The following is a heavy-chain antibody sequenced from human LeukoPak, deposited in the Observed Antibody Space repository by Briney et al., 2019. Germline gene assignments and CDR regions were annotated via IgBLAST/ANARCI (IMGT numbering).Heavy chain of an antibody. CDR3: AKLPINSLGSYGSGSYRFDP. Sequence: GGSLRLSCEASGRTIGLYGMFWVRQAPGKGLEWVAAIWFDGSNKYYADSVKGRFTISRDNSKNTLYLQMNSLRAEDTAVYYCAKLPINSLGSYGSGSYRFDPWGQGTLVTVSS. D-gene: IGHD3-10*01. CDR2: IWFDGSNK. CDR1: GRTIGLYG. J-gene: IGHJ5*02. V-gene: IGHV3-33*06.